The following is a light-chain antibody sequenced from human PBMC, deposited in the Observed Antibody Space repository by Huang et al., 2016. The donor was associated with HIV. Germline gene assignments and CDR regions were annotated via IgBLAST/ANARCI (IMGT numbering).Light chain of an antibody. J-gene: IGKJ1*01. CDR2: GAS. V-gene: IGKV3-20*01. CDR3: QQYGSSPWT. Sequence: EIVLTQSPGTLSLSPGERATLSCRASQSFSSSYIAWYQQKPGQAPRLLIDGASSRATGIPDRFSGSGSGTDFTLTISRLEPEDFAVYYCQQYGSSPWTFGQGTKVEIK. CDR1: QSFSSSY.